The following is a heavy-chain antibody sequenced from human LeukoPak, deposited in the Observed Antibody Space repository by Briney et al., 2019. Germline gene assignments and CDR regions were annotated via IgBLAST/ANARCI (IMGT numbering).Heavy chain of an antibody. D-gene: IGHD3-22*01. CDR3: ARDSDSSFDY. CDR1: GGTFSSYA. CDR2: IIPILGIA. V-gene: IGHV1-69*04. J-gene: IGHJ4*02. Sequence: ASVKVSCKASGGTFSSYAISWVRQAPGQGLEWMGRIIPILGIANYAQKFQGRVTITADESTSTAYMELSSLRSEDTAVYYCARDSDSSFDYWGQGTLVTVSS.